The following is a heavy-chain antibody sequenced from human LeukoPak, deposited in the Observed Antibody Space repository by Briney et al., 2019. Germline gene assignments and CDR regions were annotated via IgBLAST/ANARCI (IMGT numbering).Heavy chain of an antibody. V-gene: IGHV3-7*01. CDR2: IKQDGSEK. CDR1: GFTFSTYW. J-gene: IGHJ4*02. CDR3: ARDLYGSGRYQRDY. D-gene: IGHD3-10*01. Sequence: PGGSLRLSCAASGFTFSTYWMSWVRQAPGKGLEWVASIKQDGSEKSYVDSVKGRFTISRDNAKNSLYLQMDSLRAEDTAVYYCARDLYGSGRYQRDYWGQGTLVTVSS.